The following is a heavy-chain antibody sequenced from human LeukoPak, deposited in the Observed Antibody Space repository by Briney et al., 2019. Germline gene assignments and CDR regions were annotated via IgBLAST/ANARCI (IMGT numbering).Heavy chain of an antibody. CDR3: AREGYYGSGSPPSLYFDY. J-gene: IGHJ4*02. V-gene: IGHV3-30-3*01. D-gene: IGHD3-10*01. CDR1: GFTFSSYA. Sequence: GGSLRLSCAASGFTFSSYAMHWVRQAPGKGLEWVAVTSSDLNVKLYADSVKGRFTISGDNSRSTLYLQMNSLRPEDTAIYYCAREGYYGSGSPPSLYFDYWGQGTLVTVSS. CDR2: TSSDLNVK.